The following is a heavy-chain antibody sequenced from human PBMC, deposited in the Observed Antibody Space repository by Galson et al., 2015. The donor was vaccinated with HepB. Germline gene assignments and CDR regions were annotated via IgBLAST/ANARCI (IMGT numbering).Heavy chain of an antibody. J-gene: IGHJ4*02. CDR2: ISSSSSYI. CDR1: GFTFSSYS. CDR3: ARVYYYDSSGSYYFDY. Sequence: SLRLSCAASGFTFSSYSMNWVRQAPGKGLEWASSISSSSSYIYYADSVKGRFTISRDNAKNSLYLQMNSLRAEDTAVYYCARVYYYDSSGSYYFDYWGQGTLVTVSS. D-gene: IGHD3-22*01. V-gene: IGHV3-21*01.